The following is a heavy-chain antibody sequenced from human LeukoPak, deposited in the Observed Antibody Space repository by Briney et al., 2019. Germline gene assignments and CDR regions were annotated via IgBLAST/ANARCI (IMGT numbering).Heavy chain of an antibody. CDR3: ARGHYYTDMLTYYWFGYFDY. J-gene: IGHJ4*02. V-gene: IGHV3-33*01. CDR1: GFTFSNYG. Sequence: GGSLRLSCAASGFTFSNYGMHWVRQAPGKGLEWVAVVWSDGNTKNYADSVKGRFTISRDNSKNTLSTQVNSLRAEDTAVYYCARGHYYTDMLTYYWFGYFDYWGQGTLVTVSS. CDR2: VWSDGNTK. D-gene: IGHD3-9*01.